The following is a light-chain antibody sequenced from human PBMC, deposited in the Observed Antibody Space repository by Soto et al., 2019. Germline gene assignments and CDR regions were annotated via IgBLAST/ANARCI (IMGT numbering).Light chain of an antibody. CDR1: QSLTGR. CDR2: DVS. V-gene: IGKV1-5*01. CDR3: QQYKVYPYT. J-gene: IGKJ2*01. Sequence: DIQMTQSPSTLLASIGDRVTLTCRASQSLTGRLAWYQQKPGRPPKLLIYDVSILGSGVPARFSGSESGTDVTLTISSLRPDDFAAVYCQQYKVYPYTFGRGTRLDI.